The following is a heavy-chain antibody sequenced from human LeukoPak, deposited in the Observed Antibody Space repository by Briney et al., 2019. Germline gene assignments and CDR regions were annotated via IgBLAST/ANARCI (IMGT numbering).Heavy chain of an antibody. V-gene: IGHV4-39*01. D-gene: IGHD3-10*01. J-gene: IGHJ5*02. CDR2: IYYSGST. CDR3: ARHPQITMVRGVIITGWFDP. Sequence: SETLSLTCTVSGGSISSSSYYWGWIRQPPGKGLEWIGSIYYSGSTYYNPSLESRVTISVDTSKNQFSLKLSSVTAADTAVYYCARHPQITMVRGVIITGWFDPWGQGTLVTVSS. CDR1: GGSISSSSYY.